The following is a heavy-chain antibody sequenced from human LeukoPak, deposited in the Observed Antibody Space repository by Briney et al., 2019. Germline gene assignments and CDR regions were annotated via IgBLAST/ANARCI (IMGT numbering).Heavy chain of an antibody. CDR1: GFTFSSYG. CDR3: ARDLGEMATIPKHGMDV. J-gene: IGHJ6*02. Sequence: PGGSLRLSCAASGFTFSSYGMHWVRQAPGKGLEWVAVISYDGSNKYYADSVKGRFTISGDNSRNTLYLQMNSLRGEDTAVYYCARDLGEMATIPKHGMDVWGQGTTVTVSS. V-gene: IGHV3-30*03. CDR2: ISYDGSNK. D-gene: IGHD5-24*01.